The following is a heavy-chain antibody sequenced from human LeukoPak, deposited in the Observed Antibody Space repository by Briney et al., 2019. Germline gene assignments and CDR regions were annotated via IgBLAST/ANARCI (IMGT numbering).Heavy chain of an antibody. CDR2: INHSGST. V-gene: IGHV4-34*01. J-gene: IGHJ4*02. CDR3: ASQLYCSGGSCYTLDY. D-gene: IGHD2-15*01. CDR1: GGSFSGYY. Sequence: SETLSLTCAVYGGSFSGYYWSWIRQPPGKGLEWIGEINHSGSTNYNPSLKSRVTISVDTSKNQFSLKLSSVTAADTAVYYCASQLYCSGGSCYTLDYWGQGTLVTVSS.